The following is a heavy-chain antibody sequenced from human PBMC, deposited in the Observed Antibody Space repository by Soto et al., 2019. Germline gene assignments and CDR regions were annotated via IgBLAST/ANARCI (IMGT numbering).Heavy chain of an antibody. CDR2: VSHDGRNT. Sequence: GGSLRLSCAASGFTFSDYAMHWVRQAPGKGLEWVAVVSHDGRNTHYADSVKGRFTISRDNAKNSLYLQMNSLRDEDTAVYYCARLYSGSYPFDYWCPGTLVTVSS. J-gene: IGHJ4*02. D-gene: IGHD1-26*01. CDR3: ARLYSGSYPFDY. CDR1: GFTFSDYA. V-gene: IGHV3-30*03.